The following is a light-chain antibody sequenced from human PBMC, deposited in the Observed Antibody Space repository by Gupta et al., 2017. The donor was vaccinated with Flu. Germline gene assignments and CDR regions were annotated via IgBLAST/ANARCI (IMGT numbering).Light chain of an antibody. CDR2: DGT. V-gene: IGLV2-14*03. CDR1: SSDIGSYKY. CDR3: SSYTRTTTLV. J-gene: IGLJ2*01. Sequence: QSALTQPASVAGSTGQSITISCTGTSSDIGSYKYVSWYQQDPGKAPQLLIYDGTNRPSGVSTRFSGSKSGDTASLTISGLQAEDEADYYCSSYTRTTTLVFGGGTRLTVL.